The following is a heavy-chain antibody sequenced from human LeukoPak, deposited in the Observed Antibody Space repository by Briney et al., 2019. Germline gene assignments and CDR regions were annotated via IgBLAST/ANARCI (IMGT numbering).Heavy chain of an antibody. CDR2: ISYDGSNK. CDR3: AKDSPDCSGGSCYPGCFDY. Sequence: PGRSLRLSCAASGFTFSSYGMHWVRQAPGEGLEWVAVISYDGSNKYYADSVKGRFTISRDNSKNTLYLQMNSLRAEDTAVYYCAKDSPDCSGGSCYPGCFDYWGQGTLVTVSS. V-gene: IGHV3-30*18. CDR1: GFTFSSYG. D-gene: IGHD2-15*01. J-gene: IGHJ4*02.